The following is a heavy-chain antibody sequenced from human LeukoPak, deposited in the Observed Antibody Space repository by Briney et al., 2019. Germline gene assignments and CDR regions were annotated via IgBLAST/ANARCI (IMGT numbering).Heavy chain of an antibody. CDR3: ARVFLPYSSGWYPLDY. CDR1: GFTFRIYW. Sequence: GGSLRLFCTACGFTFRIYWMQGVRHSPGEALVWVSRINGDGSTTSYADSVKGRFTISRDNAENTLDLQMNTLRAEDTAVYYCARVFLPYSSGWYPLDYWGQGILVTVSS. CDR2: INGDGSTT. D-gene: IGHD6-19*01. J-gene: IGHJ4*02. V-gene: IGHV3-74*01.